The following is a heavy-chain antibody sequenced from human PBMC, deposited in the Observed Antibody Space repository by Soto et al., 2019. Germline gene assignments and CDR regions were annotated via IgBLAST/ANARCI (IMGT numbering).Heavy chain of an antibody. V-gene: IGHV4-39*01. J-gene: IGHJ5*02. CDR1: GDSIISSDFY. CDR3: ARHSLALRKNNWFDP. D-gene: IGHD3-3*02. Sequence: SETLSLTCTVSGDSIISSDFYWGWVRQPPGKGLEWIGSIFYLGSSYYNPSLKSRVTMSVDTSRNQFSLRLRSVTAADTALYFCARHSLALRKNNWFDPWGQGIMVTVSS. CDR2: IFYLGSS.